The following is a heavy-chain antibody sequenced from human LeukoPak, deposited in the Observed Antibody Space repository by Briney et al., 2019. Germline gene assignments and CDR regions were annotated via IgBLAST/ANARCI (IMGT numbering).Heavy chain of an antibody. CDR3: EAGVAVAEFFDY. D-gene: IGHD6-19*01. CDR2: INSDGSST. J-gene: IGHJ4*02. CDR1: GFTFSSYW. Sequence: GGSLRLSCAASGFTFSSYWMHWVRQAPGKGLVWVSRINSDGSSTSYADSVKGRFTISRDNAKNTLYLQMNSLRAEDTAVYYCEAGVAVAEFFDYWGQGTLVTASS. V-gene: IGHV3-74*01.